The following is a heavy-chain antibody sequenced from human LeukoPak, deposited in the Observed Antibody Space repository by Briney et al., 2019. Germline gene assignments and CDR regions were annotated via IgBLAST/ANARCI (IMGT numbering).Heavy chain of an antibody. V-gene: IGHV4-30-4*01. CDR1: GGSISSGDYY. J-gene: IGHJ4*02. CDR2: IYYSGST. Sequence: PSETLSLTCTVSGGSISSGDYYWSWIRQPPGKGLEWIGYIYYSGSTYYNPSLKSRVTISVDTSKNQFSLKLSSVTAADTAVYYCARDSGYCSSTSCYPFDYWGQGTLVTVSS. CDR3: ARDSGYCSSTSCYPFDY. D-gene: IGHD2-2*01.